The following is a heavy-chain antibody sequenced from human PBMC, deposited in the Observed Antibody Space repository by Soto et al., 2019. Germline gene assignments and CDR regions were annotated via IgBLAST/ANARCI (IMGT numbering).Heavy chain of an antibody. J-gene: IGHJ5*02. CDR3: ARDVSIAADLNWFDP. D-gene: IGHD6-13*01. V-gene: IGHV4-4*02. Sequence: QVQLQESGPGLVKPSGTLSLTCAVSGGSISSSNWWSWVRQPPGKGLEWIGEIYHSGRTNYNPSLKSRVTISVDKSKSQFSLKLSSVTAADTAVYYCARDVSIAADLNWFDPWGQGTLVTVSS. CDR2: IYHSGRT. CDR1: GGSISSSNW.